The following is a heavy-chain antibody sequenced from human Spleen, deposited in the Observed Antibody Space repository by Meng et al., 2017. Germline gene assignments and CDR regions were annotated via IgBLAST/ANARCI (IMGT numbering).Heavy chain of an antibody. CDR3: ARDCSGGSCSRDYYYYYGMDV. D-gene: IGHD2-15*01. V-gene: IGHV4-4*02. CDR1: GGSISSNNW. J-gene: IGHJ6*02. CDR2: IYQTGST. Sequence: SETLSLTCVVSGGSISSNNWWSWVRQPPGKGLEWIGEIYQTGSTNYNPSLKSRVTISADKSRNQFSLKLSSLTTADTAVYYCARDCSGGSCSRDYYYYYGMDVWGQGTTVTVSS.